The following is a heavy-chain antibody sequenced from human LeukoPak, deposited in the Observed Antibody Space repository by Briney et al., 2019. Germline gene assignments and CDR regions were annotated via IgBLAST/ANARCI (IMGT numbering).Heavy chain of an antibody. CDR1: GSTFSSYA. V-gene: IGHV1-69*13. J-gene: IGHJ4*02. CDR3: AREVPGIAAAGGGYFDY. CDR2: IIPYFGTA. D-gene: IGHD6-13*01. Sequence: SVKVSCKASGSTFSSYAISWVRQAPGQGLEWMGGIIPYFGTANYAQKFQGRVTITADESTSTVYMELSSLRSEDTAVYYCAREVPGIAAAGGGYFDYWGQGTLVTVSS.